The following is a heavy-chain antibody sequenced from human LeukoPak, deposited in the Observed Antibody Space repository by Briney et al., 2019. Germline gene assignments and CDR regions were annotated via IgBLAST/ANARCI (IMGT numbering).Heavy chain of an antibody. Sequence: PGRSLRLSCAASGFTFSSYVMHWVRQAPGKGLEWVAGIWYDGSDKYYGDSVKGRFTISRDNSKNTLYLQMNSLRAEDTAVYYCAKALLRYARPFDYWGQGTLVTVSS. CDR2: IWYDGSDK. J-gene: IGHJ4*02. V-gene: IGHV3-33*03. CDR3: AKALLRYARPFDY. CDR1: GFTFSSYV. D-gene: IGHD2-2*01.